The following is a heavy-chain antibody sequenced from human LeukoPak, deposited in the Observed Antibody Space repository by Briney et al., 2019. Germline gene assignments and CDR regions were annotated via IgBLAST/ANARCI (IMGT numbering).Heavy chain of an antibody. J-gene: IGHJ4*02. CDR1: GLAFSSYS. CDR2: ISYDGSDE. Sequence: GGSLRLSCVASGLAFSSYSMHWVRQAPGKGLEWVGVISYDGSDEYYTDSVKGRFTISRDNSKNTLYLQMNSLRAEDTAVYYCARGYYYGSNWGQGTLVTVSS. CDR3: ARGYYYGSN. V-gene: IGHV3-30*04. D-gene: IGHD3-10*01.